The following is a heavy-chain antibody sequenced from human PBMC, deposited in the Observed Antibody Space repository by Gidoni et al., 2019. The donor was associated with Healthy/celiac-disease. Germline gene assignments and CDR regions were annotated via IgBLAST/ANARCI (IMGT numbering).Heavy chain of an antibody. CDR3: ARDGEQWLVPY. J-gene: IGHJ4*02. Sequence: QVQLVQSGSELTKPGASVQVSCKASGYTFTSYAMNWVRQAPGQGLEWMGWINTNTGNPTYAQGITGRFVVSVDASVRTAFRQISSLKAEDTAVYYCARDGEQWLVPYWGQGTLVTVSS. D-gene: IGHD6-19*01. CDR2: INTNTGNP. V-gene: IGHV7-4-1*02. CDR1: GYTFTSYA.